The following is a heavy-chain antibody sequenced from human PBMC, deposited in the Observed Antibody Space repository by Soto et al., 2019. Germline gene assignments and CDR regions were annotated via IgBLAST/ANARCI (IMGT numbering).Heavy chain of an antibody. CDR3: ARGVSYHYYMAV. V-gene: IGHV4-59*08. CDR2: MYYSGST. Sequence: SETLSLTCTVSGGSISSYYWSWIRQPPGKGLEWIGYMYYSGSTNYNPSLKSRVTISVDTSKNQFSLKLSSVTAADTAVYYCARGVSYHYYMAVWGKGTTVTVSS. CDR1: GGSISSYY. J-gene: IGHJ6*03.